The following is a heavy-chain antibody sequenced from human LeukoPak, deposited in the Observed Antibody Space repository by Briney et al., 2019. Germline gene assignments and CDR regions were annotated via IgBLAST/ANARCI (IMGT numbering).Heavy chain of an antibody. D-gene: IGHD3-16*01. Sequence: PGGTLRLSCAASGFTFSTYGMSWVRQAPGKGLEWVSVISNSGGSTYYADSVKGRFTISRDNSKNTLYLQMNSLRAEDTAVYYCAKAHRLGGFGYYYYYMDVWGKGTTVTVSS. CDR1: GFTFSTYG. J-gene: IGHJ6*03. V-gene: IGHV3-23*01. CDR2: ISNSGGST. CDR3: AKAHRLGGFGYYYYYMDV.